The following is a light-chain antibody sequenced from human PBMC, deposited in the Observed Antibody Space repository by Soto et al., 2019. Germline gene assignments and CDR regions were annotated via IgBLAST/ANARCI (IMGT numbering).Light chain of an antibody. CDR3: QQGNSFPLT. J-gene: IGKJ4*01. CDR2: AAS. V-gene: IGKV1-12*01. CDR1: QGVSSS. Sequence: DIQMTQSPSSVSASLGDRVTITCRASQGVSSSLAWYQQKPGKAPKLLIFAASSLQSGVPSRFSGSGSGTVFSLTISSLEPEDSATYYCQQGNSFPLTFGGGTKVEIK.